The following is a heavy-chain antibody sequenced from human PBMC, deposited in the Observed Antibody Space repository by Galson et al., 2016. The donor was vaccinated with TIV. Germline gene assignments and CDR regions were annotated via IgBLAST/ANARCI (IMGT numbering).Heavy chain of an antibody. CDR1: GGAFISHG. J-gene: IGHJ4*02. V-gene: IGHV1-69*13. CDR3: ARGGSTVTRPFDY. CDR2: IIPIFGLA. D-gene: IGHD4-17*01. Sequence: SVKVFCKASGGAFISHGISWVRQAPGQGLEWMGGIIPIFGLANYAQKFQGRVTITADDSTRTAYMELSSLRFDDTAVYYCARGGSTVTRPFDYWGQGTLVTVSS.